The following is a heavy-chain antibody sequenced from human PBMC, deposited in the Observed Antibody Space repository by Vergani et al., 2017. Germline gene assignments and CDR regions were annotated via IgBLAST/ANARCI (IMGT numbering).Heavy chain of an antibody. D-gene: IGHD2-8*01. CDR3: ARADAIPVPYNWFDP. J-gene: IGHJ5*02. CDR2: INPNSGGT. CDR1: GYTFTGYY. V-gene: IGHV1-2*02. Sequence: QVQLVQSGAEAKKPGASVKVSCKASGYTFTGYYMHWVRQAPGQGLEWMGWINPNSGGTNYAQKFQGRVTMTRDTSISTAYMELRRLRSDDTAVYYCARADAIPVPYNWFDPWGQGTLVTVSS.